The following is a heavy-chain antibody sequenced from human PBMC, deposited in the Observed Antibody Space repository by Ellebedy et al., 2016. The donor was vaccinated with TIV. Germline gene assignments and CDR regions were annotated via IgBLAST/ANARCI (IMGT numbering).Heavy chain of an antibody. D-gene: IGHD3-22*01. Sequence: GGSLRLXXAASGFTFRSYFMSWVRQAPGKGLEWVSVISGSGDTTYYAASVKGRFTISRDNSKNTLYLQMNSLRAEDTAVYYCAKEGRRNYDTSGYPYYFDYWGQGTLVTVSS. V-gene: IGHV3-23*01. J-gene: IGHJ4*02. CDR3: AKEGRRNYDTSGYPYYFDY. CDR2: ISGSGDTT. CDR1: GFTFRSYF.